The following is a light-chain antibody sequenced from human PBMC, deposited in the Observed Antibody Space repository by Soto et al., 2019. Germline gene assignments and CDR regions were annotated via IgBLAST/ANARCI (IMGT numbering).Light chain of an antibody. Sequence: DIRMTQSPSTLSGSVGDRVTITCRASQTISSWLAWYQQKPGKAPKLLIYKASTLKSGFPSRFSGSGSGTEFTLTISSLQPDDFATYYCQHYNSYSEAFGQGTKVELK. J-gene: IGKJ1*01. V-gene: IGKV1-5*03. CDR2: KAS. CDR3: QHYNSYSEA. CDR1: QTISSW.